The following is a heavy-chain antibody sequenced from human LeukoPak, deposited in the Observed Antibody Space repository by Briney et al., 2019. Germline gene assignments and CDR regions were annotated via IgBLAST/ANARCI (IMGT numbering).Heavy chain of an antibody. Sequence: SETLSFTCTVSGGSISSYHWSWIRQPAGKGLEWIGRIYTSGSTKYNPSLMSRVTMSVDTSKNQFSLNLSSVTAADTAVYYCARDPGDGYDAWFDPWGQGTLVTVSS. D-gene: IGHD5-18*01. V-gene: IGHV4-4*07. CDR3: ARDPGDGYDAWFDP. J-gene: IGHJ5*02. CDR2: IYTSGST. CDR1: GGSISSYH.